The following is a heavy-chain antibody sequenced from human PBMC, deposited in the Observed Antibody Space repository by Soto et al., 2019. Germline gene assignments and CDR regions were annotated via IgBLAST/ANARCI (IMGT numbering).Heavy chain of an antibody. Sequence: PGGSLRLSCAASGFTFSSYGMHWVRQAPGKGLEWVSRIHSDGSSTSYADSVKGRFTISRDNAKNTLYLQMNSLRAEDTAVYYCVKGEYYYDSSGYYPFDYWGQGTLVTVSS. J-gene: IGHJ4*02. D-gene: IGHD3-22*01. V-gene: IGHV3-74*01. CDR3: VKGEYYYDSSGYYPFDY. CDR2: IHSDGSST. CDR1: GFTFSSYG.